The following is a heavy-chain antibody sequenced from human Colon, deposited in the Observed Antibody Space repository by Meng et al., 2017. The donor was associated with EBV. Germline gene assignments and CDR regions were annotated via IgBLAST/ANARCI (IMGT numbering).Heavy chain of an antibody. CDR1: GDSISSGDYS. V-gene: IGHV4-30-2*01. Sequence: LLLQKSDPGLVQPSQSLALTCAVSGDSISSGDYSWSWIRQPPGQGLEWIGYIYHGGTTYNTSLKSRVTISVDNSKNQFSLRLTSVTAADTAVYYCARGPYCGGDCYWFDPWGQGTLVTVSS. D-gene: IGHD2-21*02. CDR3: ARGPYCGGDCYWFDP. CDR2: IYHGGTT. J-gene: IGHJ5*02.